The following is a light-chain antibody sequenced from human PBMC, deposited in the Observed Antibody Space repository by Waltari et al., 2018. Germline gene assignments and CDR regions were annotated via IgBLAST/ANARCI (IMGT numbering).Light chain of an antibody. V-gene: IGKV3-11*01. CDR3: QRRRTWPSIT. CDR1: QSVGGN. CDR2: DAS. Sequence: EIVLTQSPATLSLSPGQRGTLSCRASQSVGGNLAWYQQKPGQAPRLLIYDASNRATGIPARFSGSGSGTDFTLTISSLEPEDFAVYYCQRRRTWPSITFGQGTRLEI. J-gene: IGKJ5*01.